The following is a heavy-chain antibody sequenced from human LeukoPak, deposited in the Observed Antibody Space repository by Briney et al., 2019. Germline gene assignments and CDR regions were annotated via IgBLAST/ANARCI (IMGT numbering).Heavy chain of an antibody. D-gene: IGHD2-2*01. V-gene: IGHV1-18*01. CDR1: GYTFTSYD. CDR2: ISAYNGNT. CDR3: ATAYCSSTSCYPLDY. J-gene: IGHJ4*02. Sequence: GASVKVSCKASGYTFTSYDINWVRQAPGQGLEWMGWISAYNGNTNYAQKLQGRVTMTTDTSTSTAYMELSSLRSEDTAVYYCATAYCSSTSCYPLDYWGQGTLVTVSS.